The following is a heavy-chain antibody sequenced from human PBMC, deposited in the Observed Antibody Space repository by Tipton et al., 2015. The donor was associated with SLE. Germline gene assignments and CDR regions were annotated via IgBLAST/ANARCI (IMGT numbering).Heavy chain of an antibody. CDR2: IYYSGST. Sequence: TLSLTCTVSGGSISSYYWSWIRQPPGKGLEWIGYIYYSGSTNYNPSLKSRVTISVDTSKNQFSLKVSSVTAADTAVYYCARAPGQLWPWDYWGQGTLVTVSS. J-gene: IGHJ4*02. CDR3: ARAPGQLWPWDY. V-gene: IGHV4-59*12. CDR1: GGSISSYY. D-gene: IGHD5-18*01.